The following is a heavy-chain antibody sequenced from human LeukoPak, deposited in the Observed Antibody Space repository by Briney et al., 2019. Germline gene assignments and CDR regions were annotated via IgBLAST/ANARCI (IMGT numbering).Heavy chain of an antibody. J-gene: IGHJ4*02. CDR2: ISGSGGST. CDR1: GFTFSSYA. Sequence: GGSLRLSCAASGFTFSSYAMSWVRQAPGKGLEWVSSISGSGGSTYYADSVKGRFTISRDNSKNTLYLQMNSLRAEDTAVYYCAKDDYYDTSGYRGWGQGTLVTVSS. CDR3: AKDDYYDTSGYRG. D-gene: IGHD3-22*01. V-gene: IGHV3-23*01.